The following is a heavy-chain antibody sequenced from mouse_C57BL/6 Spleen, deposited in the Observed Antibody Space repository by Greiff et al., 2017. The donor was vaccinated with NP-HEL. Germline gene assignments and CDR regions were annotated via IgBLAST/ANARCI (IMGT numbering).Heavy chain of an antibody. CDR1: GFNIKDYY. Sequence: DVKLQESGAELVKPGASVKLSCTASGFNIKDYYMHWVKQRTEQGLEWIGRIDPEDGETKYAPKFQGKATITADTSSNTAYLQRSSLTSEDTAVYYCAPVPYDGYTAWFSYWGQGTLVTVSA. CDR2: IDPEDGET. V-gene: IGHV14-2*01. CDR3: APVPYDGYTAWFSY. D-gene: IGHD2-3*01. J-gene: IGHJ3*01.